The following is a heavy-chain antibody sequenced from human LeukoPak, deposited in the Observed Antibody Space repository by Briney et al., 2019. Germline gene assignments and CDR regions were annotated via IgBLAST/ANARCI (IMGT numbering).Heavy chain of an antibody. CDR3: AARGSDSLYFDY. Sequence: SETLSLTCAVSGYSISRGYYWGWIRQHPGKGLEWIGYIYYSGSTYYNPSLKSRVTISVDTSKNQFSLKLSSVTAADTAVYYCAARGSDSLYFDYWGQGTLVTVSS. D-gene: IGHD2-21*01. CDR2: IYYSGST. V-gene: IGHV4-31*11. J-gene: IGHJ4*02. CDR1: GYSISRGYY.